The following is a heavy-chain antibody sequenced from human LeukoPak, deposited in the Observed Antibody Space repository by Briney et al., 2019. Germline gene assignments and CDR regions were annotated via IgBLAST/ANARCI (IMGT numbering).Heavy chain of an antibody. CDR2: MNPNSGNT. Sequence: GASVKVSCKASGYTFTSYYMHWVRQATGQGLEWMGWMNPNSGNTGYAQKFQGRVTMTRNTSISTAYMELSSLRSEDTAVYYCARGWLGDGYSNYYMDVWGKGTTVTISS. J-gene: IGHJ6*03. CDR1: GYTFTSYY. V-gene: IGHV1-8*02. D-gene: IGHD5-24*01. CDR3: ARGWLGDGYSNYYMDV.